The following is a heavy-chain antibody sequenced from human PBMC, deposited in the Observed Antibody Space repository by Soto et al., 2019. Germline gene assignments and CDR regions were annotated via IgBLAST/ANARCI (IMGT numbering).Heavy chain of an antibody. CDR3: ARGGQNFWMREDAFDM. D-gene: IGHD3-3*01. J-gene: IGHJ3*02. Sequence: DVQLVESGGGQVRPGGSLRLSCAASGFSFSRYSMHWVRQAPGKGLEWVSSIHSSSRYIYYAGSMKGRLTISRENTKNSLFLQMSSLRDEDTAVYYCARGGQNFWMREDAFDMWGQGTMVTVSS. CDR1: GFSFSRYS. V-gene: IGHV3-21*01. CDR2: IHSSSRYI.